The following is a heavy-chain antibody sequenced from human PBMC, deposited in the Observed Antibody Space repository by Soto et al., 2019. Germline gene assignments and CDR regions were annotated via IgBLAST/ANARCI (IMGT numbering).Heavy chain of an antibody. Sequence: GGSLRLSCAASGFTFSSYAMSWVRQAPGKGLEWASAISGSGGSTYYADSVKGRFTISRDNSKNTLYLQMNSLRAEDTAVYYCAKDQSITGTANDAFDIWGQGTMVTVSS. J-gene: IGHJ3*02. CDR1: GFTFSSYA. V-gene: IGHV3-23*01. CDR2: ISGSGGST. CDR3: AKDQSITGTANDAFDI. D-gene: IGHD1-20*01.